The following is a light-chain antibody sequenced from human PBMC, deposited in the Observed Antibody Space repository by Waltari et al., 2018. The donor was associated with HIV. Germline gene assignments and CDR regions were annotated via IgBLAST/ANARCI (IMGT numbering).Light chain of an antibody. CDR1: ENINNF. CDR2: CAS. Sequence: DIQMTQSPFFLSASVGDRVTVTCRASENINNFVNWFQQKPGRAPNLLIYCASTLQRGVPPRFSGRGSGTDFTLTISSLQPEDFAIYYCLQTYNPPLTFGPGTKVEIK. J-gene: IGKJ3*01. V-gene: IGKV1-39*01. CDR3: LQTYNPPLT.